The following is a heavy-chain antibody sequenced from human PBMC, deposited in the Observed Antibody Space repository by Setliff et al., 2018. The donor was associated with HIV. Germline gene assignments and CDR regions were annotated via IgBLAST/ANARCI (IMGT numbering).Heavy chain of an antibody. CDR2: VYNSGIT. CDR1: GGSVSRPSYY. CDR3: ATCRHRPSNWFDP. J-gene: IGHJ5*02. Sequence: PSETLSLTCAVSGGSVSRPSYYWGWIRQPPGKGLEWIGSVYNSGITFKNPSLKSRVSISVDRSGNQFSLRLTSVTAADTAVYYCATCRHRPSNWFDPWGQGTVVTVSS. V-gene: IGHV4-39*07.